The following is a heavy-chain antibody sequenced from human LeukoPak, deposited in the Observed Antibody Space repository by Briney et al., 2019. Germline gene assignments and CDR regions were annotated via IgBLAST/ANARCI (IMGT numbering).Heavy chain of an antibody. D-gene: IGHD2-15*01. CDR2: INPNSGGT. J-gene: IGHJ4*02. Sequence: ASVKVSCKASGYTFTGYYMDWVRQAPGQGLEWMGWINPNSGGTNYAQKFQGRVTMTRDTSISTAYMELSRLRSDDTAVYYCARSLLVVAAGTMGYWGQGTLVTVSS. CDR1: GYTFTGYY. V-gene: IGHV1-2*02. CDR3: ARSLLVVAAGTMGY.